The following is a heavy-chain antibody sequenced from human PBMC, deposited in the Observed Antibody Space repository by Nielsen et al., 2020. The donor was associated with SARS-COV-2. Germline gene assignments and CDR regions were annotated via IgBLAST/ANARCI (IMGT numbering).Heavy chain of an antibody. CDR1: GFTFSSYA. Sequence: GESLKISCAASGFTFSSYAMSWVRQAPGKGLEWVSAISGSGGSTYYADSVKGRFTISRDNSKNTLYLQMNSLRAEDTAVYYCARDVDYGDYGYFDYWGQGTLVTVSS. CDR2: ISGSGGST. V-gene: IGHV3-23*01. J-gene: IGHJ4*02. D-gene: IGHD4-17*01. CDR3: ARDVDYGDYGYFDY.